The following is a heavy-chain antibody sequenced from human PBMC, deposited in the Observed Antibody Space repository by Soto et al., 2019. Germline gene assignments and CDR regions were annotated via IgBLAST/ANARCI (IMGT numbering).Heavy chain of an antibody. J-gene: IGHJ6*02. Sequence: PSETLSLTCTVSGGSISSSSYYWSWIRQPPGKGLEWIGYIYYSGSTNYNPSLKSRVTISVDTSKNQFSLKLSSVTAADTAVYYCARDRVFYYDSSARMDYYYYGMDVWGQGTTVTVSS. V-gene: IGHV4-61*01. CDR3: ARDRVFYYDSSARMDYYYYGMDV. CDR2: IYYSGST. CDR1: GGSISSSSYY. D-gene: IGHD3-22*01.